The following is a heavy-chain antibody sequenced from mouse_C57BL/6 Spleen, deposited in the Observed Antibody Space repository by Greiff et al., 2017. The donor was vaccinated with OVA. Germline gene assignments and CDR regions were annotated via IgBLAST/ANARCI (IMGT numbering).Heavy chain of an antibody. Sequence: QVQLKESGAELVKPGASVKISCKASGYAFSSYWMNWVKQRPGKGLEWIGQIYPGDGDTNYNGKFKGKATLTADKSSSTAYMQLSSLTSEDSAVYFCARGNLGAMDYWGQGTSVTVSS. CDR2: IYPGDGDT. CDR3: ARGNLGAMDY. J-gene: IGHJ4*01. CDR1: GYAFSSYW. V-gene: IGHV1-80*01.